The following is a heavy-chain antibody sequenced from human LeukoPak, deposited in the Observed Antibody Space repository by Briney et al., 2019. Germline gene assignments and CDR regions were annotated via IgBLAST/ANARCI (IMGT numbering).Heavy chain of an antibody. CDR2: INHSGST. V-gene: IGHV4-34*01. CDR1: GGSFSGYY. J-gene: IGHJ5*02. D-gene: IGHD3-10*01. Sequence: SETLSLTCAVYGGSFSGYYWSCIRQPPGKGLEWIGEINHSGSTNYNPSLKSRVTISVDTSKNQFSLKLSSVTAADTAVYYCARKKISYYPGVGSWFDPWGQGTLVTVSS. CDR3: ARKKISYYPGVGSWFDP.